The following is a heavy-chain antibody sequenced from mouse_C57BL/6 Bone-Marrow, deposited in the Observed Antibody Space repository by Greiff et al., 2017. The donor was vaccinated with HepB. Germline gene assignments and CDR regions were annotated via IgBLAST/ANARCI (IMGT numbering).Heavy chain of an antibody. V-gene: IGHV14-4*01. CDR1: GFNINDDY. Sequence: VQLKESGAELVRPGASVKLSCTASGFNINDDYMHWVKQRPEQGLEWIGWIDPENGDTEYASKFQGKATITADTSSNTAYLQRSSLTSEDTAVYYCTYLFINTVVADWYFDVWGTGTTVTVSS. D-gene: IGHD1-1*01. CDR2: IDPENGDT. CDR3: TYLFINTVVADWYFDV. J-gene: IGHJ1*03.